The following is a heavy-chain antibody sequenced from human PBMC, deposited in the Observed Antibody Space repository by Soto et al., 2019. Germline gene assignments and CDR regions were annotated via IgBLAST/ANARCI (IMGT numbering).Heavy chain of an antibody. Sequence: GGSLRLSCAASGFTFSSYSMNWVRQAPGKGLEWVSYISSSSSTIYYADSVKGRFTISRDNAKNSLYLQMNSLRDEDTAVYYCARARIAAAGLSFDPWGQGTLVTVSS. V-gene: IGHV3-48*02. CDR3: ARARIAAAGLSFDP. CDR1: GFTFSSYS. J-gene: IGHJ5*02. CDR2: ISSSSSTI. D-gene: IGHD6-13*01.